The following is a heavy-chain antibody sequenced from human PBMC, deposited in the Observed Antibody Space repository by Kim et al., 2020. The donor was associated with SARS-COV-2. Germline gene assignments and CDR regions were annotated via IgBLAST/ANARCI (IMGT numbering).Heavy chain of an antibody. D-gene: IGHD3-10*01. Sequence: GGSLRLSCAASGFTFSSYSMNWVRQAPGKGLEWVSSISSSSSYIYYADSVKGRFTISRDNAKNSLYLQMNSLRAEDTAVYYCASSSGDYGSGIWENYYYYGMDVWGQGTTVTVSS. CDR1: GFTFSSYS. V-gene: IGHV3-21*01. CDR2: ISSSSSYI. CDR3: ASSSGDYGSGIWENYYYYGMDV. J-gene: IGHJ6*02.